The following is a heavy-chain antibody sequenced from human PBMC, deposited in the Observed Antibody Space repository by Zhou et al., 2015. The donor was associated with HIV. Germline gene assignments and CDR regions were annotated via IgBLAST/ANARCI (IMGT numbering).Heavy chain of an antibody. CDR2: ISYDGTNK. D-gene: IGHD1-1*01. V-gene: IGHV3-30-3*01. CDR1: GFTFSGYA. J-gene: IGHJ6*03. Sequence: QVQLVESGGGVVQPGRSLRLSCAASGFTFSGYAMHWVRQAPGKGLEWVAVISYDGTNKDYADSVKGRFTISRDNSKNTLYLQMNTLRAEETAVYYCAKGAGTLYYFYMDVWGKGTTVTVSS. CDR3: AKGAGTLYYFYMDV.